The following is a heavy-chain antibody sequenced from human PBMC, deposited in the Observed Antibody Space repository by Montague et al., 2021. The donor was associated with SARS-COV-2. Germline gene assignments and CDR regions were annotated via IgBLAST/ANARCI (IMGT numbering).Heavy chain of an antibody. D-gene: IGHD4-17*01. CDR2: IYWDGDT. J-gene: IGHJ3*02. V-gene: IGHV2-5*02. CDR3: AEHLMQQDAYGDYFDAFNM. Sequence: PALVKPTQSLTLTCSFSGFSLTTPGVGVGWVRQPPGKALEWLALIYWDGDTRYSPSLRGRLTITKDTSKNRVVLTMTNVDPVDTATYYCAEHLMQQDAYGDYFDAFNMWGHGTMVTVSS. CDR1: GFSLTTPGVG.